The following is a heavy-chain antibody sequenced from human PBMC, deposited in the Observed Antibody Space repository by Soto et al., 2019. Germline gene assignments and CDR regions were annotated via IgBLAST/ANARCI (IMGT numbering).Heavy chain of an antibody. CDR3: ASDSRYCTDVGCSIMRDAFDV. V-gene: IGHV4-4*02. D-gene: IGHD2-15*01. J-gene: IGHJ3*01. CDR2: IYHSGAT. Sequence: QAQLQESGPGLVRPSGTLSLTCTVSRFSVTNNKHWNWARQSPGKALEWIGEIYHSGATYYNPSLRGRASISMAKSKNQISLNLTSVTAADTAVYYCASDSRYCTDVGCSIMRDAFDVWGQGTLVTVSS. CDR1: RFSVTNNKH.